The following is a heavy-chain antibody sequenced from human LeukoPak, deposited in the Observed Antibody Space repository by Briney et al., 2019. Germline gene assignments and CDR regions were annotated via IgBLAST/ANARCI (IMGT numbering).Heavy chain of an antibody. J-gene: IGHJ4*02. V-gene: IGHV6-1*01. Sequence: SQTLSLTCAISGDSVSSNGAAWNWIRQSPSRGLEWLGRTYYRSRWCNDYAVSVKSRITINPDTAKNQFSLQLNSMTPEDTAVYYCASAGIAVTATASYFDYWGQGILVTVSS. CDR1: GDSVSSNGAA. CDR3: ASAGIAVTATASYFDY. D-gene: IGHD6-19*01. CDR2: TYYRSRWCN.